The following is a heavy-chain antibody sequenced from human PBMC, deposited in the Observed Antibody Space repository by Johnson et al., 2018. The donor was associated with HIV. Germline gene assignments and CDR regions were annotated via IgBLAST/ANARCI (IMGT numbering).Heavy chain of an antibody. D-gene: IGHD1-1*01. CDR1: GFTFSSYA. J-gene: IGHJ3*02. V-gene: IGHV3-30*04. CDR3: EREGRYFDAFDI. CDR2: ISYDGSNK. Sequence: VQLVEYGGGVVQPGRSLRLSCAASGFTFSSYAMHWVRQAPGKGLEWVAVISYDGSNKYYADSVKGRFTISRDNSKNTLYLQRNSLRAEETAVYYCEREGRYFDAFDIWGQGTMVTVSS.